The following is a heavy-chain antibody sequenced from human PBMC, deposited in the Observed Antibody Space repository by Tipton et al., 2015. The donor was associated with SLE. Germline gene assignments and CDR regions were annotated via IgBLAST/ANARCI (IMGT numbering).Heavy chain of an antibody. D-gene: IGHD3-10*01. V-gene: IGHV4-61*02. CDR2: IYTSGST. CDR1: GDYIKSGRYY. CDR3: AREVRGVIIEYFDY. J-gene: IGHJ4*02. Sequence: TLSLTCTASGDYIKSGRYYWSWFRQPVGKGLEWIGRIYTSGSTNYNPSLKSRVTIPVDTSKNQFSLKLTSVTAADTAVYYCAREVRGVIIEYFDYWGQGALVTVSS.